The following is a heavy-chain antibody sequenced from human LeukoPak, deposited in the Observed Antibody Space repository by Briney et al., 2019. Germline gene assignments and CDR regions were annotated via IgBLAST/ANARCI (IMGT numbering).Heavy chain of an antibody. V-gene: IGHV4-30-2*01. CDR3: ARGHPTVTDYDY. D-gene: IGHD4-11*01. Sequence: SQTLSLTCTVSGGSISSGGYYWSWIRQPPGKGLEWIGYIYHSGSTYYNPSLKSRVTISVDRSKNQFSLKLSSVTAADTAVYYCARGHPTVTDYDYWGQGTLVTVSS. CDR2: IYHSGST. J-gene: IGHJ4*02. CDR1: GGSISSGGYY.